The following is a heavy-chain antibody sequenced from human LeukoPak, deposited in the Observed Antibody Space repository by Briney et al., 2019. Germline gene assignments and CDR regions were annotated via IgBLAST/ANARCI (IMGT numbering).Heavy chain of an antibody. CDR3: ARAYSSSSEANFDY. V-gene: IGHV3-33*01. J-gene: IGHJ4*02. CDR2: IWYDGSRI. CDR1: GFTFSSYG. D-gene: IGHD6-6*01. Sequence: GRSLRLSCAASGFTFSSYGMHWVRQAPGKGLEWVAVIWYDGSRIYYADSVKGRFTISRDNSKNTLYLQMNSLRAEDTAVYYCARAYSSSSEANFDYWGQGTLVTVSS.